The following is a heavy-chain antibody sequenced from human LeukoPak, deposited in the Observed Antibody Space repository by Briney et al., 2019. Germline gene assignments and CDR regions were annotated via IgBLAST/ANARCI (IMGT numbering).Heavy chain of an antibody. J-gene: IGHJ4*02. V-gene: IGHV3-53*01. CDR1: GVTVSSNY. D-gene: IGHD3-3*01. Sequence: GGSLRLSCTASGVTVSSNYMSWVRQAPGKGLEWVSVIYSGGSTYYADSVKGRFTISRDNAKNTLYLQMNSLRAEDTAVYYCARALQVTISPTGNWGQGTLVTVSS. CDR2: IYSGGST. CDR3: ARALQVTISPTGN.